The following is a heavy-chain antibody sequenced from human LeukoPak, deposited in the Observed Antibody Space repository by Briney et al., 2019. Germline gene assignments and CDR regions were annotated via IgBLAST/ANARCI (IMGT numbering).Heavy chain of an antibody. V-gene: IGHV1-18*01. CDR1: GYTFTSYG. CDR2: ISAYNGNT. CDR3: AGGGLGIAAAGLDYFDY. Sequence: ASVKVSCKASGYTFTSYGISWVRQAPGQGLEWMGWISAYNGNTNYAQKLQGRVTMTTDTSTSTAYMELRSLRSEDTAVYYCAGGGLGIAAAGLDYFDYWGQGTLVTVSS. D-gene: IGHD6-13*01. J-gene: IGHJ4*02.